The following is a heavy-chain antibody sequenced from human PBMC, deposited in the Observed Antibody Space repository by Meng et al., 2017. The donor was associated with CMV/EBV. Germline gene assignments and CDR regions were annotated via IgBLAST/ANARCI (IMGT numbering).Heavy chain of an antibody. CDR1: GYTFNSYN. V-gene: IGHV1-8*01. J-gene: IGHJ6*02. Sequence: ASVQVSCKASGYTFNSYNINWVRQATGQGLEWMGWMNPNSGHTGYAQKFQGRVTMTRDTSISTAYMELSSLRSEDTAVYYCARDIVVVPAAPTDYYYGMDVWGQGTTVTVSS. D-gene: IGHD2-2*01. CDR3: ARDIVVVPAAPTDYYYGMDV. CDR2: MNPNSGHT.